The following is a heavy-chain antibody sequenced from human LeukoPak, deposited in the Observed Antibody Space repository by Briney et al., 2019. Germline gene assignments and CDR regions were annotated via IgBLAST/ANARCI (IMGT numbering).Heavy chain of an antibody. Sequence: GGSLRLSCAASGFTFSSYGMHWVRQAPGKGLEWVAFIRYDGSNKYYADPVKGRFTISRDNSKNTLYLQMNSLRAEDTAVYYCAKEPPAHSGSYHYFQHWGQGTLVTVSS. J-gene: IGHJ1*01. CDR1: GFTFSSYG. D-gene: IGHD1-26*01. V-gene: IGHV3-30*02. CDR3: AKEPPAHSGSYHYFQH. CDR2: IRYDGSNK.